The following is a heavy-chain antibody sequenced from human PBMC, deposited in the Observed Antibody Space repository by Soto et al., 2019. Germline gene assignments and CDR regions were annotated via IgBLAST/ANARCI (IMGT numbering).Heavy chain of an antibody. CDR1: GYTFTSYD. J-gene: IGHJ6*03. V-gene: IGHV1-8*01. CDR3: ARAPMVRGGEYYYYYYMDV. Sequence: QVQLVQSGAEVKKPGASVKVSCKASGYTFTSYDINWVRQATGQGLEWMGWMNPNSGNTGYAQKFQGRVTMTRNTSINTAYMELSSLRSEDTAVYYCARAPMVRGGEYYYYYYMDVWGKGTTVTVSS. CDR2: MNPNSGNT. D-gene: IGHD3-10*01.